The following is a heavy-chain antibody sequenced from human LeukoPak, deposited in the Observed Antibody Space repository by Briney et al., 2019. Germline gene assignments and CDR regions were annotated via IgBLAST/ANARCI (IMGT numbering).Heavy chain of an antibody. V-gene: IGHV4-4*07. CDR1: GTSISSYY. D-gene: IGHD3-16*01. Sequence: SETLSLTCSVSGTSISSYYWSWIRQPAGKGLEWIGRISTSESTRYNPSLKSRVIMSLDTSKNQVSLKLSSVTAADTAVYYCARDASRGGYYFDYWGQGTLVTVSS. CDR2: ISTSEST. CDR3: ARDASRGGYYFDY. J-gene: IGHJ4*02.